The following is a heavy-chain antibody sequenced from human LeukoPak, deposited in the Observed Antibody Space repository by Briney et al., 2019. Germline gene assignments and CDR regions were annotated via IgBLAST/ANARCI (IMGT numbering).Heavy chain of an antibody. CDR3: AKGFSSSWTFDY. CDR1: GFTFSSYA. CDR2: ISGSGGST. V-gene: IGHV3-23*01. J-gene: IGHJ4*02. Sequence: GGSLRLSCAASGFTFSSYAMSWVRQAPGKGLEWVSAISGSGGSTYYADSVKGRFTISRDNSKNTLYLQMNSLRAEDTAVYYYAKGFSSSWTFDYWGQGTLVTVSS. D-gene: IGHD6-13*01.